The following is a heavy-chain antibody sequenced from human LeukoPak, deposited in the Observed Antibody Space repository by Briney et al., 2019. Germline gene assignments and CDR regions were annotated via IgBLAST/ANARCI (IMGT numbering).Heavy chain of an antibody. V-gene: IGHV1-69*05. Sequence: ASVKVSCKASGGTFSNYAISWVRQAPGQGLEWMGGIIPIFDTADSAQKFQGRVTMTRDTSTSTVYMELSSLRSEDTAVYYCARGGPITMVRGAIDYWGQGTLVTVSS. CDR2: IIPIFDTA. CDR1: GGTFSNYA. D-gene: IGHD3-10*01. J-gene: IGHJ4*02. CDR3: ARGGPITMVRGAIDY.